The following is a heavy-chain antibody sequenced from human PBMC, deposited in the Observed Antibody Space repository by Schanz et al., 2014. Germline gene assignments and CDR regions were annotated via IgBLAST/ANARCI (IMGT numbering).Heavy chain of an antibody. V-gene: IGHV1-8*01. CDR2: MNPNSGNP. CDR1: GYTFTSYD. CDR3: ARGRTFDY. J-gene: IGHJ4*02. Sequence: QVQLIQSGAEVKKPGASVKVSCTASGYTFTSYDINWVRQAPGQGVEWLGWMNPNSGNPGFAQKFRGRVTMTRNTSMITAYIELHILTSEDTAVYYCARGRTFDYWGQGTLVTVSS.